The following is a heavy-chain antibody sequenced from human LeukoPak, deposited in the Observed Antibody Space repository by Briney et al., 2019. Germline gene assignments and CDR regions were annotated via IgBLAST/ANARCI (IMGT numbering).Heavy chain of an antibody. V-gene: IGHV3-30*02. Sequence: GGSLRLSCAASGFTFSSYGMHWVRQAPGKGLEWVAFIRYDGSNKYYADSVKGRFTISRDNSKNTLYLQMNSLRAEDTAVYYCANTGFNTYGSGSYSPPGGYWGQGTLVTVSS. CDR3: ANTGFNTYGSGSYSPPGGY. J-gene: IGHJ4*02. D-gene: IGHD3-10*01. CDR1: GFTFSSYG. CDR2: IRYDGSNK.